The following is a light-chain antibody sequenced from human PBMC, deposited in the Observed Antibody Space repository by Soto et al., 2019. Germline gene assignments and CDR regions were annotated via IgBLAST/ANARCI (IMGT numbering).Light chain of an antibody. CDR3: QQFRT. Sequence: DIQMTQSPSTLSAYVGDRVTVTCRASQSFSGWLAWYQQKPGKAPKLLIYDVSTLESGVPSRFSGGGSGTEFTLTISSLQPDDFATYYCQQFRTFGQGTKVDI. CDR2: DVS. V-gene: IGKV1-5*01. CDR1: QSFSGW. J-gene: IGKJ1*01.